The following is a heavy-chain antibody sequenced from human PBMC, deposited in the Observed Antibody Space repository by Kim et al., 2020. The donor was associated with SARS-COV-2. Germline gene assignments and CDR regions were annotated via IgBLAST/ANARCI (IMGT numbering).Heavy chain of an antibody. J-gene: IGHJ5*02. CDR1: GYTFTSYY. V-gene: IGHV1-46*01. CDR2: INPSGGST. D-gene: IGHD6-13*01. CDR3: ARGVWVAAAGTSWFDP. Sequence: ASVKVSCKASGYTFTSYYMHWVRQAPGQGLEWMGIINPSGGSTSYAQKFQGRVTMTRDTSTSTVYMELSSLRSEDTAVYYCARGVWVAAAGTSWFDPWGQGTLVTVSS.